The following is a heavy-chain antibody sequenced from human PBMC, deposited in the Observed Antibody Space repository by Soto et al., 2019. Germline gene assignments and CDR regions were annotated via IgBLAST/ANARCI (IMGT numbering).Heavy chain of an antibody. V-gene: IGHV1-8*01. CDR1: GYTFTSYD. D-gene: IGHD3-10*01. J-gene: IGHJ4*02. CDR3: ARVPHIYYGSGSRLDY. CDR2: MNPNSGNT. Sequence: QVQLVQSGAEVKKPGASVKVSCKASGYTFTSYDINWVRQATGQGLEWMGWMNPNSGNTGYAQKFQGRVTMTRNTSISTAYMELSSLRSEDTAVYYCARVPHIYYGSGSRLDYWGQGTLVTVSS.